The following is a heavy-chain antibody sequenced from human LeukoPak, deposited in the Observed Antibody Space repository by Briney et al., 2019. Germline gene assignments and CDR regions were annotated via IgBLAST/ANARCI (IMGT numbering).Heavy chain of an antibody. D-gene: IGHD6-25*01. CDR3: ARSGTSYYYYMDV. CDR2: INPKNAGT. J-gene: IGHJ6*03. Sequence: ASVKVSCKASGSTFTGHYMHWVRQAPGQGLEWMGWINPKNAGTNYAQKFQGRVTMTRDTSTGTVYMELSRLRSDDTAVYYCARSGTSYYYYMDVWGKGTTVTISS. V-gene: IGHV1-2*02. CDR1: GSTFTGHY.